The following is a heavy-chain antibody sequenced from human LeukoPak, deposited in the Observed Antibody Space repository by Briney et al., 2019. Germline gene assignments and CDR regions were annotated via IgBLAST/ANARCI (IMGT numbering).Heavy chain of an antibody. J-gene: IGHJ4*02. CDR1: GGTFISYA. V-gene: IGHV1-69*04. CDR3: ASRDRSIAVAGDLFDY. Sequence: SVKVSFKASGGTFISYAISWVRQAPGQGREWMGRIIPILGIANYAQKFQGRVTITADKSTSTAYMELSSLRSEDTAVYYCASRDRSIAVAGDLFDYWGQGTLVTVSS. CDR2: IIPILGIA. D-gene: IGHD6-19*01.